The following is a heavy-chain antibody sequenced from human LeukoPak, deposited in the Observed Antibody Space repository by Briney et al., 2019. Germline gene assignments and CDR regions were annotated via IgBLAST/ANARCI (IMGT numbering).Heavy chain of an antibody. V-gene: IGHV3-48*01. CDR2: IGISGAI. J-gene: IGHJ4*02. CDR1: GFTLSGYS. CDR3: STAKFDS. Sequence: GESLRLACAASGFTLSGYSMNWVHQAPGKGLEWVSHIGISGAIYYGDNVKGRFTISRDNAKNSLYLQMNSLRAEDTAVYYCSTAKFDSWGQGTLVTVSS.